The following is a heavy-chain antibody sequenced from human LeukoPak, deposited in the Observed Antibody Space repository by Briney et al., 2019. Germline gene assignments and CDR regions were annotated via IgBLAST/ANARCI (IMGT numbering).Heavy chain of an antibody. V-gene: IGHV3-30-3*02. CDR3: AKLAGYYRNNYYFDY. Sequence: GRSLRLSCAASGFTFSSYAMHWVRQAPGKGLEWVAVISYDGSNKYYADSVKGRFTISRDNSKSTLYLQMNSLRAEDTAVYYCAKLAGYYRNNYYFDYWGQGTLVTVSS. CDR2: ISYDGSNK. D-gene: IGHD3-9*01. CDR1: GFTFSSYA. J-gene: IGHJ4*02.